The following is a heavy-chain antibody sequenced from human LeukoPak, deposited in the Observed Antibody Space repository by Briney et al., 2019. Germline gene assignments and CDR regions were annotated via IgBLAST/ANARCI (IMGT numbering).Heavy chain of an antibody. V-gene: IGHV3-21*01. CDR2: ISSSSSYI. J-gene: IGHJ6*02. CDR3: ATGYGDYDYYYGMDV. Sequence: GGSLRLSCAASGFTFSSYCMNWVRQAPGKGLEWVSSISSSSSYIYYADSVKGRFTISRDNAKNSLYLQMNSLRAEDTAVYYCATGYGDYDYYYGMDVWGQGTTVTVSS. CDR1: GFTFSSYC. D-gene: IGHD4-17*01.